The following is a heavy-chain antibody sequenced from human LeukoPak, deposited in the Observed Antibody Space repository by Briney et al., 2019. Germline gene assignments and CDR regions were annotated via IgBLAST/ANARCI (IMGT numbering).Heavy chain of an antibody. Sequence: GGSLRLSCAASGFTFSSHGMSWVRQAPGKGLEWVSTISGSGDNTYYADSVKGRFTISRDNSKNTLYLQMNSLRAEDTAVYYCARDRAYERAFDIWGQGTMVTVSS. CDR1: GFTFSSHG. V-gene: IGHV3-23*01. D-gene: IGHD3-22*01. CDR2: ISGSGDNT. CDR3: ARDRAYERAFDI. J-gene: IGHJ3*02.